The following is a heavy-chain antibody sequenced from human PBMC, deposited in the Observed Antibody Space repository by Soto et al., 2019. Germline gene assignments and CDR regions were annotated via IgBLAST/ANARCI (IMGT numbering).Heavy chain of an antibody. Sequence: PGESLKISCKGSGYNFNIYWIAWVRQMPGKGLEWMGIIYPGDSDTRYSPSFQGQGTISVDKSISTAYLQWSSLKASDTATYYCARRAALRTNGMDVWGQGTTVTVSS. D-gene: IGHD2-2*01. J-gene: IGHJ6*02. CDR2: IYPGDSDT. CDR1: GYNFNIYW. CDR3: ARRAALRTNGMDV. V-gene: IGHV5-51*01.